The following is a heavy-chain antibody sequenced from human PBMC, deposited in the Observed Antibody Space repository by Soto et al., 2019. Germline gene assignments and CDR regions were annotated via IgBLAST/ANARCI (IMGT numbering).Heavy chain of an antibody. V-gene: IGHV1-18*01. D-gene: IGHD2-8*01. J-gene: IGHJ5*02. CDR3: ARHLDCTHGVCLPFDP. CDR2: SGAYNGNT. Sequence: ASVNVSCEASGDTFTSYGMSWGRQSPGQGREGMGWSGAYNGNTNDVQKLQGRVTMTTDTSTSSAYLQLRSMRSDDTAVYYCARHLDCTHGVCLPFDPWGQGTLVTVSS. CDR1: GDTFTSYG.